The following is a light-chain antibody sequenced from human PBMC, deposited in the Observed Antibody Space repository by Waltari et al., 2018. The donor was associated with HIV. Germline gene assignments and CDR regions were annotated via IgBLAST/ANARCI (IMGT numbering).Light chain of an antibody. Sequence: EILLTQSPSTLSFPPRARATLTFSAIQSVSRYLAWYQQKPGQAPRHHIDESSHRAHDIPARFSGSGAGTDVTLTISSLDPEDFADYICQQRSSWAISFGQGTRLEIK. CDR3: QQRSSWAIS. V-gene: IGKV3-11*01. CDR2: ESS. CDR1: QSVSRY. J-gene: IGKJ5*01.